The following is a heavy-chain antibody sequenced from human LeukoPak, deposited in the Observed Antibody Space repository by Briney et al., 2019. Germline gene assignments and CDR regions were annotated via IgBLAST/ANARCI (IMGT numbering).Heavy chain of an antibody. CDR2: INHSGST. D-gene: IGHD2-15*01. Sequence: SETLSLTCAVYGGSFSGYYWSWIRQHPGKGREWIGEINHSGSTNYNPSLKSRVTISVDTSKNQFSLKLSCVTAADTALYYSARGEGCSDGCSEYWFDPWGQGTLVTVSS. CDR3: ARGEGCSDGCSEYWFDP. V-gene: IGHV4-34*01. CDR1: GGSFSGYY. J-gene: IGHJ5*02.